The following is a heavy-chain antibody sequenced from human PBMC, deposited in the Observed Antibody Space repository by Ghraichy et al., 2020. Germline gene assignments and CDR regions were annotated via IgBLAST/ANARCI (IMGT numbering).Heavy chain of an antibody. J-gene: IGHJ4*02. CDR1: GGSVSSGSYY. V-gene: IGHV4-61*01. CDR2: IYYSGST. D-gene: IGHD3-3*01. CDR3: ARGNLGDFWSGYQDTAIDY. Sequence: SQTLSLTCTVSGGSVSSGSYYWSWIRQPPGKGLEWIGYIYYSGSTNYNPSLKSRVTISVDTSKNQFSLKLSSVTAADTAVYYCARGNLGDFWSGYQDTAIDYWGQGTLVTVSS.